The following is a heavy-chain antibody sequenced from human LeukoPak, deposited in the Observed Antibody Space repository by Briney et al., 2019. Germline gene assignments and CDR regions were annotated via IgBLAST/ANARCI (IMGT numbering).Heavy chain of an antibody. J-gene: IGHJ6*04. CDR2: ISSTGGTT. CDR3: AELGITMIGGV. CDR1: AITFSSYC. D-gene: IGHD3-10*02. Sequence: GGSLRLSRAASAITFSSYCMSWVRQAPGKGLEWVSSISSTGGTTYYADSVKGRFTISRDNAKNSLYLQMNSLRAEDTAVYYCAELGITMIGGVWGKRTTVTISS. V-gene: IGHV3-48*03.